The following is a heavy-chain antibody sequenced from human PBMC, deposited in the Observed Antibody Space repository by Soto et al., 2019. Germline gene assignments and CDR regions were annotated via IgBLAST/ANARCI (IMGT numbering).Heavy chain of an antibody. CDR3: AKGSLVVTTVGGHFDY. CDR1: GFTFTNYA. D-gene: IGHD3-22*01. J-gene: IGHJ4*02. V-gene: IGHV3-23*01. Sequence: PGGSLRLSCAASGFTFTNYAMSWVRQAPGKGLEWVSGISGSGGSTYYADSVKGRFTISRDSSKNTLYLQMNSLRAEDTAVYYCAKGSLVVTTVGGHFDYWGQGTLVTVSS. CDR2: ISGSGGST.